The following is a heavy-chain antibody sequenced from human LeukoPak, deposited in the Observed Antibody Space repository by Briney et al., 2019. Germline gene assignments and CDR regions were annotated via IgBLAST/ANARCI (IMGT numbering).Heavy chain of an antibody. CDR3: ATSVFDYDSRSAAYLEPHDGFDI. J-gene: IGHJ3*02. D-gene: IGHD3-22*01. CDR1: GYSISSGYY. V-gene: IGHV4-38-2*02. CDR2: IYHSGST. Sequence: PSDTLSLTCTVSGYSISSGYYWGWIRQPPGKGLEWIGNIYHSGSTYYSPSLKSRVTISVDTSKNQFSLKLSYVTAADTAVYYCATSVFDYDSRSAAYLEPHDGFDIWGQGTRVTVSS.